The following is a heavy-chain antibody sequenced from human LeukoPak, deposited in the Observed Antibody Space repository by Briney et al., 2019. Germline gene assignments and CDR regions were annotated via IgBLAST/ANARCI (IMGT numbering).Heavy chain of an antibody. CDR1: GGSISSYY. D-gene: IGHD2-15*01. CDR2: IYYSGST. V-gene: IGHV4-59*01. J-gene: IGHJ5*02. CDR3: ARAVVVVAANQNWFDP. Sequence: PSETLSLTCTVSGGSISSYYWSCLPHPPGKGLEWIGHIYYSGSTNYNPSLKSRVTISVDTSKNQFSLKLSSVTAADTAVYYCARAVVVVAANQNWFDPWGQGTLVTVSS.